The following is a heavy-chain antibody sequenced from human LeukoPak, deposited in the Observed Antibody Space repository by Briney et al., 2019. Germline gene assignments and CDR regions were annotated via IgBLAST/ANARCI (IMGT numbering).Heavy chain of an antibody. Sequence: SETLSLTCTVSGGSISSYYWSWFRQPPGKGLEWIGYIYTSGSTNYNPSLKSRVTISVDTSKNQFSLKLSSVTAADTAVYYCARHRPDIVVVPAATYFDYWGQGTLVTVSS. V-gene: IGHV4-4*09. CDR2: IYTSGST. CDR3: ARHRPDIVVVPAATYFDY. D-gene: IGHD2-2*01. CDR1: GGSISSYY. J-gene: IGHJ4*02.